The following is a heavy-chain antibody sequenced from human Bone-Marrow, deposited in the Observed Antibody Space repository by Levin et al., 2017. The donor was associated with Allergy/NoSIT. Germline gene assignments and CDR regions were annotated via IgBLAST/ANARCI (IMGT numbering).Heavy chain of an antibody. J-gene: IGHJ4*02. V-gene: IGHV3-53*01. CDR3: AARTPGTGHS. Sequence: GESLKISCAASGFTVSNNYMKWVRQAPGKGLEWVSLIYSGGNTYYADSVKGRFTISRDNSKNTLYLQMNSLRAEDTAVYYCAARTPGTGHSWGQGTLVTISS. D-gene: IGHD1-1*01. CDR1: GFTVSNNY. CDR2: IYSGGNT.